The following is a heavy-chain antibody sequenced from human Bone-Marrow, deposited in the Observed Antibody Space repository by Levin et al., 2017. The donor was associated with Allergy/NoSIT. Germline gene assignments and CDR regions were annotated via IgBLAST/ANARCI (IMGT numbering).Heavy chain of an antibody. Sequence: KVSCAAAGFSFSESAIHWVRQASGKGLEWVGRIKNKASNYATAYTASVNGRFTISRDDSENTAYLQMNSLKTEDTAVYYCSRLAYSGAWSGLDYWGQGALVTVSS. CDR1: GFSFSESA. CDR3: SRLAYSGAWSGLDY. J-gene: IGHJ4*02. CDR2: IKNKASNYAT. V-gene: IGHV3-73*01. D-gene: IGHD6-13*01.